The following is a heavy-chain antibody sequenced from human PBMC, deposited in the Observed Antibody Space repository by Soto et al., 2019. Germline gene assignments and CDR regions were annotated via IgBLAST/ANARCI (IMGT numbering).Heavy chain of an antibody. Sequence: ASVKVSCKASCYTFTSYGISWVRQAPGQGLEWMGWISAYNGNTNYAQKLQGRVTMTTDTSTSTAYMELRSLRSEDTAVYYCASPAVAGQRYYFDYWGQGTLVTVSS. CDR1: CYTFTSYG. J-gene: IGHJ4*02. D-gene: IGHD6-19*01. V-gene: IGHV1-18*01. CDR3: ASPAVAGQRYYFDY. CDR2: ISAYNGNT.